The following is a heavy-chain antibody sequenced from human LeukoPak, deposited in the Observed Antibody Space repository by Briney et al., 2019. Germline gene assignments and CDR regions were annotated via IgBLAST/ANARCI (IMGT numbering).Heavy chain of an antibody. CDR2: INQDGTEK. Sequence: GGSLILSCATSGFNFSDSRMTWVRQAPGKGLQWAANINQDGTEKHFLDSIEGRFTISRDNRKKSLYIQMNSLRPQDTAVYFCVRGDWYFESWGQGTLVTVSS. J-gene: IGHJ4*02. D-gene: IGHD2-21*01. V-gene: IGHV3-7*04. CDR1: GFNFSDSR. CDR3: VRGDWYFES.